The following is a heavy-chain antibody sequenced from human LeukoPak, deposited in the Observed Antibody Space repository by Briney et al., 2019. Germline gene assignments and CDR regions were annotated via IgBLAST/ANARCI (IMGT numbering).Heavy chain of an antibody. CDR1: GGSFSGYY. V-gene: IGHV4-34*01. J-gene: IGHJ6*03. CDR2: INHSGST. CDR3: ARAVPAATPTTITDCMDV. D-gene: IGHD2-2*01. Sequence: SETLSLTCAVYGGSFSGYYWSWIRQPPGKGLEWIGEINHSGSTNYNPSLKSRVTISVDTSKNQFSLKLSSVTAADTVVYYCARAVPAATPTTITDCMDVWGKGTTVTVSS.